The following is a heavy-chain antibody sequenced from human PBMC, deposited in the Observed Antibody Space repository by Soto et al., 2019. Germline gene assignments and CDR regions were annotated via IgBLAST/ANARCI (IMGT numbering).Heavy chain of an antibody. CDR1: GASLSRYF. CDR3: AREAVKDDFWSGYYSPYYYYYLDV. CDR2: IYYSGST. J-gene: IGHJ6*03. Sequence: QVQLQESGPGLVKPSETLSLTCTVSGASLSRYFWTWIRQPPGKGLDGIGYIYYSGSTNYNPSLKGRVTISVDTSKNQFSLNLRSATAADTAVYYCAREAVKDDFWSGYYSPYYYYYLDVWGKGTTVTVSS. V-gene: IGHV4-59*01. D-gene: IGHD3-3*01.